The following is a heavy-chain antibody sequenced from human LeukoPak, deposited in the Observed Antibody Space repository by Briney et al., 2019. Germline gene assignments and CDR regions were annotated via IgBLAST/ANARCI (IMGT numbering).Heavy chain of an antibody. V-gene: IGHV3-7*01. Sequence: GGSLRLSCAASGFTFSSYWMSWVRQAPGKGLEWVANIKQDGSEKYYVDSVKGRFTISRDNSKNTLFLQMNSLRAEDTAVYFCAKDFRRADYYDSSGYYRMIDYWGQGTLVTVSS. CDR3: AKDFRRADYYDSSGYYRMIDY. D-gene: IGHD3-22*01. CDR2: IKQDGSEK. CDR1: GFTFSSYW. J-gene: IGHJ4*02.